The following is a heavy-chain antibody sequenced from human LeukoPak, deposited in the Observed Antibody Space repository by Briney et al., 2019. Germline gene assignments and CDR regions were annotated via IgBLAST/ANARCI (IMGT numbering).Heavy chain of an antibody. CDR1: GFTFSNAW. CDR2: ISSTSSYI. D-gene: IGHD3-16*01. J-gene: IGHJ4*02. CDR3: ARVFGVDRFDY. Sequence: PGGSLRLSCAASGFTFSNAWMNWVRQAPGKGLEWVSSISSTSSYIYYADSVKGRFTISRDNAKNSLYLQMNSLRAEDTAVYYCARVFGVDRFDYWGQGTLVTVSS. V-gene: IGHV3-21*01.